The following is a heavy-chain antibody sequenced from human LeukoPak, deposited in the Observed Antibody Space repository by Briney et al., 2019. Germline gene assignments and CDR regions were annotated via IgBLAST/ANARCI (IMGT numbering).Heavy chain of an antibody. CDR1: GYSFTGYY. J-gene: IGHJ4*02. CDR3: ARDRETGSYYGIDY. Sequence: ASVNVSCKASGYSFTGYYMHWVRQAPGQGLEWMGWINPNSGVTNYAQKFQGRITMTRDTSISTAYMGLTSLMSDDTAVYYCARDRETGSYYGIDYWGQGTLVTVSS. CDR2: INPNSGVT. D-gene: IGHD1-26*01. V-gene: IGHV1-2*02.